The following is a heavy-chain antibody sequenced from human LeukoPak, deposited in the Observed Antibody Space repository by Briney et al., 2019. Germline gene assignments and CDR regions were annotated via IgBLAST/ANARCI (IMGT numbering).Heavy chain of an antibody. J-gene: IGHJ4*02. D-gene: IGHD3-3*01. V-gene: IGHV3-11*06. CDR3: ARGNDFWSGSLYYFDY. Sequence: GGSLRLSCAASGFTFSDYYMSWIRQAPGKGLEWVSYISSSSSYIYYADSVKGRFTISRDNAKNSLYLQMNSLRAEDTAVYYCARGNDFWSGSLYYFDYWGQGTLVTVSS. CDR1: GFTFSDYY. CDR2: ISSSSSYI.